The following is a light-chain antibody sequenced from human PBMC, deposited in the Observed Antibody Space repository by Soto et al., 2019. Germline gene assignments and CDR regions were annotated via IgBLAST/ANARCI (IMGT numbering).Light chain of an antibody. J-gene: IGLJ3*02. CDR2: EGS. Sequence: QSALTQPASVSGSPGQSITISCTGTSSDAGRYNLVSWYQQHPGKAPKLMIYEGSKRPSGVSNRFAGSNSGNTASLTSSGLQAEDEADYYCCSYAGSSRVFGGGTKVTVL. CDR1: SSDAGRYNL. V-gene: IGLV2-23*01. CDR3: CSYAGSSRV.